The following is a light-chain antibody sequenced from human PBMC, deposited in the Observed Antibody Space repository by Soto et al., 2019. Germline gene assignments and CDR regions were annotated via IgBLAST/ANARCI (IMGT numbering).Light chain of an antibody. CDR2: GAS. CDR3: QHYDTSLT. V-gene: IGKV3-20*01. CDR1: QSVSRSN. J-gene: IGKJ4*01. Sequence: EIVLTQSPGTLSLSPGERATLSCRASQSVSRSNFAWYQQKPGQAPRLLIYGASSRATGIPDRFSGAGSRTDFTLSINRLEPEDFAVYYCQHYDTSLTFGGGTKVEL.